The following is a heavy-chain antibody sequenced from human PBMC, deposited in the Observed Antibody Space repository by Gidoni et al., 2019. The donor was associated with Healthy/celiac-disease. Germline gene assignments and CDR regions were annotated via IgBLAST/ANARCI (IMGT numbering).Heavy chain of an antibody. J-gene: IGHJ4*02. CDR2: IVVGSGNT. CDR3: AAAMYYYDSSGYLGH. Sequence: QMQLVQSGPEVKKPGTSVKVSCKASGFTFPSSAVQWVRQARGQRLEWIGWIVVGSGNTNYAQKFQERVTITRDMSTSTAYMELSRLRSEDTAVYYCAAAMYYYDSSGYLGHWGQGTLVTVSS. CDR1: GFTFPSSA. D-gene: IGHD3-22*01. V-gene: IGHV1-58*01.